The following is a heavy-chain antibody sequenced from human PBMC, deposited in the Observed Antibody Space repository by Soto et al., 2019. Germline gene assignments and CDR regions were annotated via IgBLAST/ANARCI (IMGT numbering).Heavy chain of an antibody. D-gene: IGHD4-17*01. CDR2: IYYSGST. CDR3: ARQVTTVLTLVGYYFDY. J-gene: IGHJ4*02. Sequence: QVQLQESGPGLVKPSETLSLTCTVSGGSISSYYWSWIRQPPGKGLEWIGYIYYSGSTNYNPSLKSRVTISVDTSKNQFSLKLSSVTAADTAVYYCARQVTTVLTLVGYYFDYWGQGTLVTVSS. CDR1: GGSISSYY. V-gene: IGHV4-59*08.